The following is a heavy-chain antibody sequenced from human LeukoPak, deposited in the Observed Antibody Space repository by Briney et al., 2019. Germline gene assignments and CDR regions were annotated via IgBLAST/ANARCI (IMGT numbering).Heavy chain of an antibody. D-gene: IGHD3-10*01. CDR1: GGSFRGYY. Sequence: PSETLSLHCAVYGGSFRGYYWSWVPPPPGKGVEWIGGNNHSGSTNHNPSLKSRVTISVDTSKNQFSLKLSSVTAADTAVYYCARTVNTMVRVPRNRYFDLWGRGTLVTVSS. J-gene: IGHJ2*01. V-gene: IGHV4-34*01. CDR2: NNHSGST. CDR3: ARTVNTMVRVPRNRYFDL.